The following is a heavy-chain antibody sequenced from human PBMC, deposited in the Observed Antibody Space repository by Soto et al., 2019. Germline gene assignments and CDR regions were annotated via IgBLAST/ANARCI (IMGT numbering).Heavy chain of an antibody. V-gene: IGHV4-31*03. D-gene: IGHD4-17*01. Sequence: QVQLQESGPGLVKPSQTLSLTCTVSGGSISSGGYYWSWIRQHPGKGLEWIGYIYYSGSTYYNPSLKSRVTISVDTSKNQFSLKLSSVTAADTAVYYCARGSLGRTTVTTKIDYWGQGTLVTVSS. J-gene: IGHJ4*02. CDR2: IYYSGST. CDR3: ARGSLGRTTVTTKIDY. CDR1: GGSISSGGYY.